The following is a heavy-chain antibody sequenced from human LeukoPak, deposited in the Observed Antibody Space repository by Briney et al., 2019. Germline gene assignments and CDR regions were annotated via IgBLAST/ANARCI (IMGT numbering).Heavy chain of an antibody. V-gene: IGHV4-31*03. J-gene: IGHJ4*02. CDR3: ARERPHCSSTSCYRRFDY. D-gene: IGHD2-2*02. CDR1: GGSISSGGYY. CDR2: IYYSGST. Sequence: SETLSLTCTVSGGSISSGGYYWSWIRQHPGKGLEWIGYIYYSGSTYYNPSLKSRVTISVDTSKNQLSLKLSSVTAADTAVYYCARERPHCSSTSCYRRFDYWGQGTLVTVSS.